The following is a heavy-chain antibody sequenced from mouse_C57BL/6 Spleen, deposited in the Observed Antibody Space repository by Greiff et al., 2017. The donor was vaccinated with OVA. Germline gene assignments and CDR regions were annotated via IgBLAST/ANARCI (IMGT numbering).Heavy chain of an antibody. Sequence: EVHLVESGGGLVKPGGSLKLSCAASGFTFSDYGMHWVRQAPEKGLEWVAYISSGSSTIYYADTVKGRFTISRDNAKNTLFLQMTSLRSEDTAMYYCARGDYGSSYAMDYGGQGTSVTVSS. V-gene: IGHV5-17*01. CDR3: ARGDYGSSYAMDY. CDR2: ISSGSSTI. D-gene: IGHD1-1*01. CDR1: GFTFSDYG. J-gene: IGHJ4*01.